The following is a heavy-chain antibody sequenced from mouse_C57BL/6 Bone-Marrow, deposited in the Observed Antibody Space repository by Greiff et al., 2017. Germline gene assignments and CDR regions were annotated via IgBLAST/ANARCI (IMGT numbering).Heavy chain of an antibody. V-gene: IGHV5-6*01. J-gene: IGHJ4*01. D-gene: IGHD1-1*01. CDR1: GFTFSSYG. CDR3: ARQDYGSSYVPHYYAMDY. CDR2: ISSGGSYT. Sequence: DVQLQESGGDLVKPGGSLKLSCAAPGFTFSSYGMSWVRQTPDKRLEWVATISSGGSYTYYPDSVKGRFTISRDNAKNTLYLQMSSLKSEDTAMYYCARQDYGSSYVPHYYAMDYWGQGTSVTVSS.